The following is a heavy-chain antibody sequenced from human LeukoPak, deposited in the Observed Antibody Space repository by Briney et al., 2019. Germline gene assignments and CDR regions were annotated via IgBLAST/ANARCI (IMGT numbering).Heavy chain of an antibody. D-gene: IGHD4-23*01. CDR3: ARTADGSKTPVFDY. V-gene: IGHV1-46*01. Sequence: ASVKVSCKASGYMITSYYMHWVRQAPGQGLEWMGIINPSGGSTTYAQKFQGRVTLTRDTSTSTVYMELSSLRSEDTALYYCARTADGSKTPVFDYWGQGTLVIVSS. J-gene: IGHJ4*02. CDR2: INPSGGST. CDR1: GYMITSYY.